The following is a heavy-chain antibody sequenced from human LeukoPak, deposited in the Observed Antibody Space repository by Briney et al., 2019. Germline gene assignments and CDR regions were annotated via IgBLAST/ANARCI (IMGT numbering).Heavy chain of an antibody. J-gene: IGHJ4*02. CDR1: GGSISSYY. V-gene: IGHV4-59*08. CDR3: ARFNLKVYGSGSYFDY. D-gene: IGHD3-10*01. CDR2: IYYSGST. Sequence: PSETPSLTCTVSGGSISSYYWSWIRQPPGKGLEWIGYIYYSGSTNYNPSLKSRVTISVDTSKNQFSLKLSSVTAADTAVYYCARFNLKVYGSGSYFDYWGQGTLVTVSS.